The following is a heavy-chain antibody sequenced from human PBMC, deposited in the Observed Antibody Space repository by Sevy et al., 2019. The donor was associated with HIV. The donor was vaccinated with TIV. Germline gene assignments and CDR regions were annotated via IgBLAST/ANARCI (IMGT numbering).Heavy chain of an antibody. V-gene: IGHV3-30-3*01. CDR1: GFTFSNYA. J-gene: IGHJ4*02. CDR2: ISYDGSNK. Sequence: GGSLRLSCAASGFTFSNYAMHWVRQAPGKGLEWVAVISYDGSNKYYADSVKGRFTISRDNSKNTLDLQMNSLRAEDAAGYYCARDESGIADDWGQGTLVTVSS. D-gene: IGHD6-13*01. CDR3: ARDESGIADD.